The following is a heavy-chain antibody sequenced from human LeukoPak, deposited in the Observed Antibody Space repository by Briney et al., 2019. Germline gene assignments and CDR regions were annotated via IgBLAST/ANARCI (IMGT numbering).Heavy chain of an antibody. CDR3: ARVLYDYVWGSYRS. D-gene: IGHD3-16*02. Sequence: PGRSLRLSCGASGFTLNSYTLRCVRQAPGERLEWGSSISSTSSYIHYATSVKGRFTISRDTSNNTLYMQMNSLRAEDTAVYYCARVLYDYVWGSYRSWGQGTLVTVSS. CDR1: GFTLNSYT. CDR2: ISSTSSYI. V-gene: IGHV3-21*01. J-gene: IGHJ4*02.